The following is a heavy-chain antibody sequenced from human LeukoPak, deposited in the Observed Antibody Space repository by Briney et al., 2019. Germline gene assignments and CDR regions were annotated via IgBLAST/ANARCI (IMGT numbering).Heavy chain of an antibody. CDR3: ARDPTGIAASGTGG. J-gene: IGHJ4*02. CDR2: IYSGGTT. Sequence: GGSLRLSCAASGFTVSYNYVKRVPQAPGKGLEWVSLIYSGGTTKYADSVKGRYTISRDNSKNTLYLQINGLTVEDTAMYDCARDPTGIAASGTGGWGQGTLVTVSS. CDR1: GFTVSYNY. V-gene: IGHV3-53*01. D-gene: IGHD6-13*01.